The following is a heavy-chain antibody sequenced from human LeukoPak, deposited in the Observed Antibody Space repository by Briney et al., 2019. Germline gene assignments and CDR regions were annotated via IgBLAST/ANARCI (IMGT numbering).Heavy chain of an antibody. J-gene: IGHJ4*02. Sequence: SVTVSCKASGGTFSSYAISWVRQAPGQGLEWMGRIIPILGIANYAQKFQGRVTITADKSTSTAYMELSSLRSEDTAVYYCYCGGVKELWGQGTLVTVSS. V-gene: IGHV1-69*04. CDR2: IIPILGIA. D-gene: IGHD2-21*01. CDR1: GGTFSSYA. CDR3: YCGGVKEL.